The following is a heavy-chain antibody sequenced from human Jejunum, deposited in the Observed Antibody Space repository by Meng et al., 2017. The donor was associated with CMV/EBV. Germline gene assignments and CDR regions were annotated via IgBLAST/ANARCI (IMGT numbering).Heavy chain of an antibody. V-gene: IGHV1-69*04. CDR1: TISSNT. CDR3: ARDYCSSTSCYSRHNWFDP. D-gene: IGHD2-2*01. J-gene: IGHJ5*02. Sequence: TISSNTSSWVRQAPGQGLEWMRRIIPILGIANYAQKFQGRVTITADKSTSTAYMELSSLRSEDTAVYYCARDYCSSTSCYSRHNWFDPWGQGTLVTVSS. CDR2: IIPILGIA.